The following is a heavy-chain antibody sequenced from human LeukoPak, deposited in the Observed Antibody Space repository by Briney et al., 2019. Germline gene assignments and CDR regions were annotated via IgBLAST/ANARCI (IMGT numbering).Heavy chain of an antibody. CDR1: GFTFSSYE. CDR2: ISSSGSTI. D-gene: IGHD6-13*01. J-gene: IGHJ6*03. CDR3: ARVSRATPYYYYYMDV. Sequence: GGSLRLSCAASGFTFSSYEMNWVRQTPGKGLEWVSYISSSGSTIYYADSVKGRFTISRDNAKNSLYLQMNSLRAEDTAVYYCARVSRATPYYYYYMDVWGKGTTVTVSS. V-gene: IGHV3-48*03.